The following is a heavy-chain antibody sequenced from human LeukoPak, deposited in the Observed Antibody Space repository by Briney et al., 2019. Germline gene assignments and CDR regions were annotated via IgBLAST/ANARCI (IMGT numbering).Heavy chain of an antibody. Sequence: ASVKVSCKASGFTFSRHYIHWVRQAPGQGLEWVGYINPHSGGTSSPQKFQGRVTMTTDTSISAVYMELSSLTSDDTAMYYCVREGNELLSKNFDYWGQGSLVTVSS. V-gene: IGHV1-2*02. J-gene: IGHJ4*02. D-gene: IGHD2-21*02. CDR2: INPHSGGT. CDR1: GFTFSRHY. CDR3: VREGNELLSKNFDY.